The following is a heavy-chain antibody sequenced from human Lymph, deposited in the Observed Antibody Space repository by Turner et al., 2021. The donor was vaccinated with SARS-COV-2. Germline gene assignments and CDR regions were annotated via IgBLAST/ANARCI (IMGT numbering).Heavy chain of an antibody. CDR3: ARDRDSSGWVDY. V-gene: IGHV3-30*04. CDR1: GFTFSSYA. Sequence: QGQLVESGGGVVQPGRSVRYSRAASGFTFSSYAMHWVHQAPGKGLEWVAFISYDGRDKYYADYVKGRFTFSRDNSKNTLYLQMNSLRAEDTAVYYCARDRDSSGWVDYWGQGTLVTVSS. J-gene: IGHJ4*02. D-gene: IGHD3-22*01. CDR2: ISYDGRDK.